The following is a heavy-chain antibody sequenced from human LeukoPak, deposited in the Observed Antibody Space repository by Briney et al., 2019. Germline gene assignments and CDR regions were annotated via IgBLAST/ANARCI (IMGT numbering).Heavy chain of an antibody. D-gene: IGHD1-26*01. CDR2: ISLAGQT. CDR3: SRESGPFCPFGY. J-gene: IGHJ4*02. CDR1: GGSISGTNW. V-gene: IGHV4/OR15-8*02. Sequence: NPSETLSLTCGVSGGSISGTNWWSWVRQPPGPGLEWIGEISLAGQTNVNSSLKGRVTMSLDKSKNKLYLHLTSVTAADTATYFCSRESGPFCPFGYWGQGTLVIVSS.